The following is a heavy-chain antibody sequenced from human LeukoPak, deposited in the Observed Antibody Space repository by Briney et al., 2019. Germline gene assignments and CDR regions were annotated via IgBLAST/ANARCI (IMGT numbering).Heavy chain of an antibody. CDR1: GFTFSTYG. CDR3: AKDRSVVVTATYDY. Sequence: GGTLRLSCEASGFTFSTYGINWVRQAPGKGLEWVSAISGSGGSTYYADSVKGRFTISRDNSKNTLYLQMNSLRAEDTAVYYCAKDRSVVVTATYDYWGQGTLVTVSS. D-gene: IGHD2-21*02. J-gene: IGHJ4*02. CDR2: ISGSGGST. V-gene: IGHV3-23*01.